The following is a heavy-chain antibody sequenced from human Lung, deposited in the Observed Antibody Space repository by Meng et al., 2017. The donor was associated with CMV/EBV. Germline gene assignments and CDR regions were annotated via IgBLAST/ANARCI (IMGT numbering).Heavy chain of an antibody. CDR1: GGSISSSSYY. CDR2: VVYSGTT. Sequence: QVQVQESGPGLVKPSETLSLTCTVSGGSISSSSYYRAWIRQPPGEGLEWIGSVVYSGTTYYTSSLKSRVSISVDTSKNQFSLKLSSVTAADTAVYYCARHHHSPTFDYWGQGTLVTVSS. J-gene: IGHJ4*02. V-gene: IGHV4-39*01. D-gene: IGHD1-14*01. CDR3: ARHHHSPTFDY.